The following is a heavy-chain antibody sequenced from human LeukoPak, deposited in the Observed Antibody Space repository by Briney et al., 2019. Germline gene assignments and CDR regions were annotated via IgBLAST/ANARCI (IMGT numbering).Heavy chain of an antibody. CDR3: ARHSVTGDALYWYFDL. CDR1: GGSINSSDW. CDR2: IHHSGST. J-gene: IGHJ2*01. D-gene: IGHD7-27*01. Sequence: SETLSLTCAVSGGSINSSDWWTRVRQSPGKGLDWIGEIHHSGSTNYSPSRKSRITISIDKPKNKFSLRLWSVTAADTAVYYCARHSVTGDALYWYFDLWGRGTLVTVSS. V-gene: IGHV4-4*02.